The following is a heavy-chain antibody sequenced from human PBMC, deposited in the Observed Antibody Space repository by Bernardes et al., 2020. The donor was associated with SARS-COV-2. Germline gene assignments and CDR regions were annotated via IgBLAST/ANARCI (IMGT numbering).Heavy chain of an antibody. CDR2: INSVGSTT. CDR1: GFTFSYYC. J-gene: IGHJ4*02. D-gene: IGHD5-12*01. CDR3: ARDRYSAYDLTY. Sequence: GGSLRLSCAGSGFTFSYYCMHWVRQAPGKGLVWVSHINSVGSTTTYADSVKGRFTISRDNAKNTLYLQMTSLRAEDTAVYYCARDRYSAYDLTYWGQGTLVTVSS. V-gene: IGHV3-74*01.